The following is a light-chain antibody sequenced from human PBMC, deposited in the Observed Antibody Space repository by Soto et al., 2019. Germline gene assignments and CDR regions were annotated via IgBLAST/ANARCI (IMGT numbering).Light chain of an antibody. CDR2: DAS. Sequence: EIVLTQSPATLSLSPGERATLSCGASQRVSSSYLAWYQQKPGQAPRLLIYDASSRATGIPARFSGSGSGTDFTLTISSLEPEDFAVYYCQQRSNWPRTFGQGTKVDIK. CDR1: QRVSSSY. CDR3: QQRSNWPRT. J-gene: IGKJ1*01. V-gene: IGKV3D-20*02.